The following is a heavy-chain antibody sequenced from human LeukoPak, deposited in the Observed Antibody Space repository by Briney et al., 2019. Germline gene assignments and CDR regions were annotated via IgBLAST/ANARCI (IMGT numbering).Heavy chain of an antibody. Sequence: PGGSLRLSCAASGFTFSDYWMHWVRQAPGKGLVWVSRISSDGSRVTYADSVKGRFTISRDNAKNTLYLQMNSLRAEDTAVYYCARVGGSYFLDVWGKGTTVTVSS. V-gene: IGHV3-74*01. CDR1: GFTFSDYW. CDR2: ISSDGSRV. D-gene: IGHD1-26*01. J-gene: IGHJ6*03. CDR3: ARVGGSYFLDV.